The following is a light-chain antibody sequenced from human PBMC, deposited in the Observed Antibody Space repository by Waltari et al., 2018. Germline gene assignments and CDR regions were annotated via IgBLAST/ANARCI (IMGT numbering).Light chain of an antibody. CDR3: CSYANMVTLCVV. CDR2: DVS. Sequence: QSALTQPASVSGSPGQSITISCTGSSTDAGPHTYVSWYQQHPGKAPKLIIYDVSHRPSGISNLFSGSRSGDTASLTISGLQAEDEADYFCCSYANMVTLCVVFGGGTKLTVL. CDR1: STDAGPHTY. V-gene: IGLV2-14*03. J-gene: IGLJ2*01.